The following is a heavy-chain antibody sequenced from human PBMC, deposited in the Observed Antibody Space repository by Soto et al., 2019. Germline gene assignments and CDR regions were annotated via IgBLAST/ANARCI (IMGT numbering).Heavy chain of an antibody. D-gene: IGHD3-10*01. V-gene: IGHV3-11*01. CDR1: EFTFSDYY. CDR3: VRVGYAYGNDP. J-gene: IGHJ5*02. Sequence: PGGSLRLSCAASEFTFSDYYMSWIRQAPGKGLEWVSYISPSGGTIYYADSVKGRFTLSRDNAKNSLYLQMNSLRAEDTAVYHCVRVGYAYGNDPWGQGTLVAVSS. CDR2: ISPSGGTI.